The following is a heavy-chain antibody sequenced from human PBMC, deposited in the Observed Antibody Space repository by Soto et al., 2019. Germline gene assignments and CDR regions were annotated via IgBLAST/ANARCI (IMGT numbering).Heavy chain of an antibody. CDR1: GFTFSSYA. V-gene: IGHV3-23*01. CDR2: ISGSGGST. CDR3: LKEMLQTDTFDM. J-gene: IGHJ3*02. D-gene: IGHD3-16*01. Sequence: GGSLRLSCAASGFTFSSYAMSWVRQAPGKGLEWVSAISGSGGSTYYADSVKGRFTISRDNAKNSLYLQMNSLRPEDTAMYYCLKEMLQTDTFDMWGQGTMVTVSS.